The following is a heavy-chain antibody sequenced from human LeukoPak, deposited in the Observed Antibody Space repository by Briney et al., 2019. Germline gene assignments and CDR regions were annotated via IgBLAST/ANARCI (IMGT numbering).Heavy chain of an antibody. CDR2: IIPIFGTA. V-gene: IGHV1-69*01. Sequence: ASVKASCKASGGTFSSYAISWVRQAPGQGLEWMGGIIPIFGTANYAQKFQGRVTITADESTSTAYMELSSLRSEDTAVYYCARGLRSKSIAAAGLLDYWGQGTLVTVSS. D-gene: IGHD6-13*01. CDR3: ARGLRSKSIAAAGLLDY. CDR1: GGTFSSYA. J-gene: IGHJ4*02.